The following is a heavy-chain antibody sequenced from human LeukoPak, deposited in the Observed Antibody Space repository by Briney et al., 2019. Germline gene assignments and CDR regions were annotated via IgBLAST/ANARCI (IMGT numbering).Heavy chain of an antibody. D-gene: IGHD6-19*01. CDR2: ISAYNGNT. CDR1: GYTFTSYG. J-gene: IGHJ4*02. V-gene: IGHV1-18*01. Sequence: ASVKVSCKASGYTFTSYGIIWVRQAPGQGLEWMGWISAYNGNTNYAQKLQGRVTMTTDTSTSTAYMELRSLRSDDTAVYYCARDLPGAVAGTGGYWGQGTLVTVSS. CDR3: ARDLPGAVAGTGGY.